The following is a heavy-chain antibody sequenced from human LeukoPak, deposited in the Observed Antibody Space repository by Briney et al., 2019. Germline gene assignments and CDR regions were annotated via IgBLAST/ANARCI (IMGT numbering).Heavy chain of an antibody. Sequence: GGSLRLSCSASGFTFSGYDINWVRQAPGKGLEWVSSISYLSSHVYYGDSVKGRFSISRDNAKNSLYLQMNSLGAEDTAIYYCGRAFPPLRTSSAGDLWGQGILVTVSS. CDR1: GFTFSGYD. CDR2: ISYLSSHV. D-gene: IGHD3-16*01. CDR3: GRAFPPLRTSSAGDL. V-gene: IGHV3-21*01. J-gene: IGHJ4*02.